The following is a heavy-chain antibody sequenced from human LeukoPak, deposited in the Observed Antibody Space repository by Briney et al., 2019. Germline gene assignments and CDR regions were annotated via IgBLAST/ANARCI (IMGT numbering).Heavy chain of an antibody. D-gene: IGHD2-2*02. V-gene: IGHV4-4*07. CDR1: GGSISSYY. J-gene: IGHJ4*02. CDR3: ARGLGYCSSTNCYTVDY. CDR2: IYTSGST. Sequence: SETLSLTRTVSGGSISSYYWSWIRQPAGKGLEWIGRIYTSGSTNYNPSLKSRVTMSVDTSKNQFSLKLSSVTAADTAVYYCARGLGYCSSTNCYTVDYWGQGTLVTVSS.